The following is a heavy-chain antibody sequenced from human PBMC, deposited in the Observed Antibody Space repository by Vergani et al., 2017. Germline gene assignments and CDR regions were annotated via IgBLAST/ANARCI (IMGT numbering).Heavy chain of an antibody. CDR2: ISGSSSYV. D-gene: IGHD2-8*01. Sequence: EVELVESGGGLVRPGGSLRRSGAGSAFSFSSYSMNWVRLAPGKGLEWVAAISGSSSYVFYRDSVEGRFTITRDNAKKSVYLQMNSLRAEDTAMYFCARGLWDCTHIRCSTPSYWGQGSQVTVSS. J-gene: IGHJ4*02. CDR3: ARGLWDCTHIRCSTPSY. CDR1: AFSFSSYS. V-gene: IGHV3-21*01.